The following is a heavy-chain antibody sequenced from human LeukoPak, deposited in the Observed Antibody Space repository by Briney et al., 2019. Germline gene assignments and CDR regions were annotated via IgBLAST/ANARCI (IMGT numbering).Heavy chain of an antibody. D-gene: IGHD3-10*01. V-gene: IGHV4-34*01. CDR2: INHSGST. CDR1: GGSFSGYY. CDR3: ARDISGMVRGVIITEDAFDI. J-gene: IGHJ3*02. Sequence: SETLSLTCAVYGGSFSGYYWSWIRQPPGKGLEWIGEINHSGSTNYNPSLKSRVTISVDTSKNQFSLKLSSVTAADTAVYYCARDISGMVRGVIITEDAFDIWGQGTMVTVSS.